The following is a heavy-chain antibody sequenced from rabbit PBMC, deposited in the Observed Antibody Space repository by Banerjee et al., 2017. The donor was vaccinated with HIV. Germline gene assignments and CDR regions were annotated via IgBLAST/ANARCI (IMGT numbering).Heavy chain of an antibody. D-gene: IGHD4-1*01. V-gene: IGHV1S40*01. CDR1: GFTISSTYW. Sequence: QSLEESGGGLVQPEGSLTLTCTASGFTISSTYWMCWVRQAPGKGLEWIGGIYPDYGTTDYASWVNGRFTISLDNARTTVFLRMTSLTAADTATYFCARDLAGVIGWNFGLWGPGTLVTVS. CDR3: ARDLAGVIGWNFGL. J-gene: IGHJ4*01. CDR2: IYPDYGTT.